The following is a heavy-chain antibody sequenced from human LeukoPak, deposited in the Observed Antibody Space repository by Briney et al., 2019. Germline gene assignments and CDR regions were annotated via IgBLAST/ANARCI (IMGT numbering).Heavy chain of an antibody. CDR1: GFTFSSNA. J-gene: IGHJ6*03. CDR3: AREGWNYDLGRVFYYYYYYMDV. CDR2: MSYDGSNK. Sequence: GGSLRLSCAASGFTFSSNAMHWVRQAPGKGLEWVAVMSYDGSNKYYADSVKGRFTISRDNSKNTLYLQMNSLRAEDTAVYYCAREGWNYDLGRVFYYYYYYMDVWGKGTTVTVSS. D-gene: IGHD1-7*01. V-gene: IGHV3-30-3*01.